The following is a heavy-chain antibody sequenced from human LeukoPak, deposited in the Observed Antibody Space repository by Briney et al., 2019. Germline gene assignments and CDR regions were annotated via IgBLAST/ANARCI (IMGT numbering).Heavy chain of an antibody. V-gene: IGHV3-7*01. CDR1: GFPFSGYW. D-gene: IGHD4-11*01. Sequence: GGSLRLSCVASGFPFSGYWMDWVRQAPGKGMEWVANINQDGTNQYYADSVKGRFTISRDNAKNSLYLQMNSLRAEDTAVYYCARELTTVIWFDPWGQGTLVTVSS. CDR2: INQDGTNQ. J-gene: IGHJ5*02. CDR3: ARELTTVIWFDP.